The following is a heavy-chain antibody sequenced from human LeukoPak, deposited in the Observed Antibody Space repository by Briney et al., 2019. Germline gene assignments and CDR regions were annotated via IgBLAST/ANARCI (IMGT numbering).Heavy chain of an antibody. V-gene: IGHV3-23*01. J-gene: IGHJ4*02. D-gene: IGHD2-15*01. Sequence: GGSLRLSCAASGFTFSSYAMSWVRQAPGKGLEWVSAISGSGGSTYYADSVKGRFTTSRDNSKNTLYLQMNSLRAEDTAVYYCAVAGARRGFYFDYWGQGTLVTVSS. CDR3: AVAGARRGFYFDY. CDR1: GFTFSSYA. CDR2: ISGSGGST.